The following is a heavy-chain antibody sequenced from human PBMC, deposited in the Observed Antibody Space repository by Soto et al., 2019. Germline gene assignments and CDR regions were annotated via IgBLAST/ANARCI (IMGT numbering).Heavy chain of an antibody. V-gene: IGHV4-34*01. CDR2: INHSGST. D-gene: IGHD6-6*01. CDR1: GGSFSGYY. J-gene: IGHJ6*03. CDR3: ARAAEGSSSSSLIYYYHYYMDV. Sequence: SETLSLTCAVYGGSFSGYYWSWIRQPPGKGLEWIGEINHSGSTNYNPSLKSRVTISVDTSKNQFSLKLSSVTAADTAVYYCARAAEGSSSSSLIYYYHYYMDVWGKGTTVTVSS.